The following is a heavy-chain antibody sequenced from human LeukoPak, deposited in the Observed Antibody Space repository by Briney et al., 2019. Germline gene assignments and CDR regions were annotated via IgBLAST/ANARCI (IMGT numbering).Heavy chain of an antibody. D-gene: IGHD5-24*01. CDR2: IKSKSGGGTT. V-gene: IGHV3-15*01. CDR1: GFTFSYAW. CDR3: TTGRTDGYRY. Sequence: KPGESLRLSCAASGFTFSYAWMSWVRQAPGKGLEWVGRIKSKSGGGTTDHAAPVQGRFTISRDDSKNTLYLQMNSLKTEDTAVYYCTTGRTDGYRYWGQGTLVTVSS. J-gene: IGHJ4*02.